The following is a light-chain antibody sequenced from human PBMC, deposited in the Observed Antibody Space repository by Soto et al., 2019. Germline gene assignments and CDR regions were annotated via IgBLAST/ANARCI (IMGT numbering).Light chain of an antibody. J-gene: IGKJ1*01. Sequence: DIQMTQSPSSLSASVGDRVTITCRASQSISTYLNLYQQKPGKAPKFLIYAASSLQSGVPSRFSGSGSGTDFTLTISSLQPEDFASYYCQQSYSTPPAFGQVTKVEIK. CDR2: AAS. CDR1: QSISTY. CDR3: QQSYSTPPA. V-gene: IGKV1-39*01.